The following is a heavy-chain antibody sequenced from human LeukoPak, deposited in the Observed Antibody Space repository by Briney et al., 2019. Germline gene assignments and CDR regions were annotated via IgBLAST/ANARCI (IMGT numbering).Heavy chain of an antibody. V-gene: IGHV4-31*03. CDR2: IYYSGST. CDR1: GGSISSGGYY. D-gene: IGHD2/OR15-2a*01. CDR3: ARAALSLVWFDP. J-gene: IGHJ5*02. Sequence: SETLSLTCTVSGGSISSGGYYWSWIRQHPGKDLEWIGYIYYSGSTYYNPSLKSRVTISVDTSKNQFSLKLSSVTAADTAVYYCARAALSLVWFDPWGQGTLVTVSS.